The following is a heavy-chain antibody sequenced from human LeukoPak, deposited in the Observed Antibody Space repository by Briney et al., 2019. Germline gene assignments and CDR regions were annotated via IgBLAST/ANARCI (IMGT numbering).Heavy chain of an antibody. Sequence: GSLRLSCAASGFTFTTYSMNWVRQAPGKGLEWVSSISSSSGYIYYADSVKGRFTISRDNAKSSLYLQLNSLRAEDTAVYYCARDSRGGYDRIGYFDYWGQGTLVTVSS. D-gene: IGHD3-22*01. CDR2: ISSSSGYI. CDR3: ARDSRGGYDRIGYFDY. CDR1: GFTFTTYS. V-gene: IGHV3-21*01. J-gene: IGHJ4*02.